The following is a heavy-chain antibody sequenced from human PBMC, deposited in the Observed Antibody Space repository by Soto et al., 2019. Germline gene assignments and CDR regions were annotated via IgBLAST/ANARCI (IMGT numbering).Heavy chain of an antibody. D-gene: IGHD3-10*01. V-gene: IGHV1-18*01. CDR1: GYAFINYG. CDR2: ISAVNGNT. J-gene: IGHJ4*02. Sequence: QVALVQSGAEVKKPGASVKVSCKASGYAFINYGFAWVRQAPGQGLEWMGWISAVNGNTNSAQNLQGRFTMAVDATTSTAYMGLRSLTSDDTAVYYCASGGSMVRGVITLAYWGQGALVTVSS. CDR3: ASGGSMVRGVITLAY.